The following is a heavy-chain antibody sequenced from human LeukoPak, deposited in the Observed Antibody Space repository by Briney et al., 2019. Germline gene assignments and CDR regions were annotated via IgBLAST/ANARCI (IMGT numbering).Heavy chain of an antibody. Sequence: SETLSLTCTVSGVSISGNYWSWIRQPPGKGLEWIGYIFYTGSTNYNPSLQSRVTILVDTSKNQFSLKLSSVSAADTAVYYCARDKVSSGWTYYYYYYMDVWGKGTTVTVSS. V-gene: IGHV4-59*01. CDR3: ARDKVSSGWTYYYYYYMDV. CDR2: IFYTGST. D-gene: IGHD6-19*01. CDR1: GVSISGNY. J-gene: IGHJ6*03.